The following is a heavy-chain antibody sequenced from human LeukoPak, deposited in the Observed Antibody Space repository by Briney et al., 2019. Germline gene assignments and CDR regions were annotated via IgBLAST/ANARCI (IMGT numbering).Heavy chain of an antibody. V-gene: IGHV4-31*03. CDR1: GGSISSGGYY. CDR2: IYYSGST. J-gene: IGHJ4*02. CDR3: ARGRVGALFDY. Sequence: PSETLSLTCTVSGGSISSGGYYWSWIRQHPGKGLEWIGYIYYSGSTYYNPSLKSRVTISVDTSKNQFSLKLSSVTAADTAVYYCARGRVGALFDYWGQGTLVTVSS. D-gene: IGHD1-26*01.